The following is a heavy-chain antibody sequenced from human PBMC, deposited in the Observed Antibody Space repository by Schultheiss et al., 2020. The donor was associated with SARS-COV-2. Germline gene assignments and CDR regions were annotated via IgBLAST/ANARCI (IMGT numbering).Heavy chain of an antibody. D-gene: IGHD1-7*01. Sequence: ASVKVSCKASGYTFTSYDINWVRQATGQGLEWMGWMNPNSGNTGYAQKFQGRVTITADNSTSTAYMELSSLRSEDTAVYYCAREGGSITGTTGFYWGQGTLVTV. CDR3: AREGGSITGTTGFY. J-gene: IGHJ4*02. V-gene: IGHV1-8*01. CDR1: GYTFTSYD. CDR2: MNPNSGNT.